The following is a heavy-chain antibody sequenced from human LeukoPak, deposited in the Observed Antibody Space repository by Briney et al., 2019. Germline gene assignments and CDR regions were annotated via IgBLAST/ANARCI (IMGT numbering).Heavy chain of an antibody. CDR1: GGSISSGDYY. J-gene: IGHJ5*02. V-gene: IGHV4-30-4*01. Sequence: PSQTLSLTCTVSGGSISSGDYYWSWTRHPPGKRLEWIGYMDYSGSTYNNPSLKSRDTISVDTSKNQFSLKLSSVSAADTAVYYCARPYYYDSRIDPWGQGTLVTVSS. CDR3: ARPYYYDSRIDP. D-gene: IGHD3-22*01. CDR2: MDYSGST.